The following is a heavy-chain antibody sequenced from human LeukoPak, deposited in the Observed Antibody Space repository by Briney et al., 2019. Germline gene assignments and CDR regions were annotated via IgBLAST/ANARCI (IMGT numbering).Heavy chain of an antibody. CDR2: IYYSGST. V-gene: IGHV4-61*01. CDR1: GGSVSSGNYY. Sequence: PSETLSLTCTVSGGSVSSGNYYWSWIRQPPGKALEWIGYIYYSGSTNYNPSLKSRVTISVDTSKNQFSLKLSSVTAADTAVYYCARDRGGGEYYFDYWGQGTLVTVSS. J-gene: IGHJ4*02. CDR3: ARDRGGGEYYFDY. D-gene: IGHD4-23*01.